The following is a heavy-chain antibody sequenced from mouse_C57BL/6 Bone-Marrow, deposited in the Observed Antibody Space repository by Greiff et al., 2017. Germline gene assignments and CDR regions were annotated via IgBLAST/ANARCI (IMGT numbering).Heavy chain of an antibody. J-gene: IGHJ1*03. V-gene: IGHV1-81*01. CDR2: IYPRSGNT. D-gene: IGHD1-1*01. Sequence: VQLKESGAELARPGASVKLSCKASGYTFTSYGISWVKQRTGQGLEWIGEIYPRSGNTYYNEKFKGKATLTADKSSSTAYMELRSLTSEDSAVYFCARASVYGSSPYWYVDVWGTGTTVTVSS. CDR3: ARASVYGSSPYWYVDV. CDR1: GYTFTSYG.